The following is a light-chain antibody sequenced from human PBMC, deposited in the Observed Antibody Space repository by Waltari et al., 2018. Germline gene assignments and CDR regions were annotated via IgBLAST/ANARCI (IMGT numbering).Light chain of an antibody. CDR1: TRDVGGYNL. CDR2: EGN. J-gene: IGLJ1*01. CDR3: CSYAGSSTFPYV. Sequence: QSALTQPASVSGSPGQSITISCTGTTRDVGGYNLVSWYQQHPGKAPKLMIYEGNKRPSGVSNRFSGSKSGNTASLTISGLQAEDEADYYCCSYAGSSTFPYVFGTGTKVTVL. V-gene: IGLV2-23*03.